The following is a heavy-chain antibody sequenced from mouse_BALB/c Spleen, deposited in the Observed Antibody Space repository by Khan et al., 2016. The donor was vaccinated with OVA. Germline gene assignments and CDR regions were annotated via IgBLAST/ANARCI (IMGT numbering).Heavy chain of an antibody. V-gene: IGHV3-2*02. CDR2: ISYSGST. D-gene: IGHD1-1*01. Sequence: EVQLQESGPGLVKPSQSLSLTCTVTGYSITSGYAWNWIRQFPGNKLEWMGYISYSGSTSYNPSLRSRISITRDTSKNQFFLQLNSVTTEDTATYYGARKNYYGYAMDNWGQGTSVTVAS. CDR3: ARKNYYGYAMDN. J-gene: IGHJ4*01. CDR1: GYSITSGYA.